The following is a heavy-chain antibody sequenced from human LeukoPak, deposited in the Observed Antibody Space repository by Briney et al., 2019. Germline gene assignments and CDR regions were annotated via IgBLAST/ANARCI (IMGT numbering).Heavy chain of an antibody. Sequence: SETLSLICSVSGGSIGSSFWNWIRQPPGKGLESIGHVFHTGSARYNPSLTSRVTISVDTSNNQFSLTLHSVTAADTAIYYCARRLRAESDASPDNWIGPWGQGALVTVSS. CDR2: VFHTGSA. J-gene: IGHJ5*02. D-gene: IGHD3-16*01. CDR1: GGSIGSSF. CDR3: ARRLRAESDASPDNWIGP. V-gene: IGHV4-59*08.